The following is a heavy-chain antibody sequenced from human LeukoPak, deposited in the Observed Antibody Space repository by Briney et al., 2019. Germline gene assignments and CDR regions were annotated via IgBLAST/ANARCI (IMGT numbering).Heavy chain of an antibody. D-gene: IGHD2-21*02. V-gene: IGHV1-24*01. CDR3: ATTILHVGRNWFDP. CDR1: AYTPTELS. Sequence: ASVQVSCTVSAYTPTELSMNWVRQAPGKGREWMGGFDPEVGETIYAPKFQGRVTMTEDTSTDSANMELGSLRSEDAAVYYCATTILHVGRNWFDPWGQGTLVTVSS. J-gene: IGHJ5*02. CDR2: FDPEVGET.